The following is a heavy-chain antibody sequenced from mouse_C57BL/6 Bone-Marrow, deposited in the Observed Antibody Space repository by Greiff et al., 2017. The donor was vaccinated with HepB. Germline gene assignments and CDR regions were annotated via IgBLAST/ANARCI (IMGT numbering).Heavy chain of an antibody. V-gene: IGHV1-72*01. CDR2: IYPNSGGT. Sequence: QVQLQQPGAELVKPGASVKLSCKASGYTFTSYWMHWVKQRPGRGLEWIGRIYPNSGGTKYNEKFKSKATLTVDKPSSTAYMQLSSLTSEDSAVYYCAILYDYDYYFDYWGQGTTLTVSS. J-gene: IGHJ2*01. CDR1: GYTFTSYW. CDR3: AILYDYDYYFDY. D-gene: IGHD2-4*01.